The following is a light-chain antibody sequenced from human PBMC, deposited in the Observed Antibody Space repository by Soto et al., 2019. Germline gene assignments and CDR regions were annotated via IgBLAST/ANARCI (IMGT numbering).Light chain of an antibody. CDR1: QSVSNIY. V-gene: IGKV3-20*01. CDR2: DGS. Sequence: LVLTHSPGTLSLSPWETATLSCRASQSVSNIYLGWYQQKPGQAPRLLIFDGSSRATGIPDRFSGSGSGTDFVHTINRLEPEDSAVYFCQQYDGPPLTFGPGTRLEIK. CDR3: QQYDGPPLT. J-gene: IGKJ5*01.